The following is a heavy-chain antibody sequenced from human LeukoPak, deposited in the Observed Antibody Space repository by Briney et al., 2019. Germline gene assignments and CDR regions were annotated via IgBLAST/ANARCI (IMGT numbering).Heavy chain of an antibody. V-gene: IGHV3-30-3*01. J-gene: IGHJ4*02. CDR2: ISYDGSNK. CDR3: ARDQDYYGSGSSFDY. Sequence: QPGGSLRLSCAASGFIFSSYAMHWVRQAPGKGLEWVAVISYDGSNKYYADSVKGRFTISRDNSKNTLYLQMNSLRAEDTAVYYCARDQDYYGSGSSFDYWGQGTLVTVSS. D-gene: IGHD3-10*01. CDR1: GFIFSSYA.